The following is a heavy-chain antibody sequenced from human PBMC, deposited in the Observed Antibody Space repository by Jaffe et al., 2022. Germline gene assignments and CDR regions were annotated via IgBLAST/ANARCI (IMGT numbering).Heavy chain of an antibody. V-gene: IGHV4-59*01. CDR3: ARTRRPFDIPNY. Sequence: QVQLQESGPGLVKPSETLSLTCTVSGGSISSYYWSWIRQPPGKGLEWIGYIYYSGSTNYNPSLKSRVTISVDTSKNQFSLKLSSVTAADTAVYYCARTRRPFDIPNYWGQGTLVTVSS. D-gene: IGHD3-9*01. J-gene: IGHJ4*02. CDR1: GGSISSYY. CDR2: IYYSGST.